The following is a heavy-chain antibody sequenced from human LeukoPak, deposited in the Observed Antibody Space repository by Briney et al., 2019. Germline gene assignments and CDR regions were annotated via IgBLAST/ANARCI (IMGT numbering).Heavy chain of an antibody. D-gene: IGHD6-19*01. CDR1: GYTFNNHY. CDR3: ARKGIYSSAMEMGY. J-gene: IGHJ4*02. V-gene: IGHV1-46*02. CDR2: INPSGGST. Sequence: ASVKVSCKASGYTFNNHYMYWVRQAPGQGLEWMGVINPSGGSTSYAQKFQGRVTMTRDTSTRTVYMEVNSLRSEDTAVYYCARKGIYSSAMEMGYWGQGTRVTVPS.